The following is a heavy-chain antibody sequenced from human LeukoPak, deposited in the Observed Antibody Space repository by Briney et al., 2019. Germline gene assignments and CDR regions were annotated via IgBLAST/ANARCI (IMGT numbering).Heavy chain of an antibody. Sequence: SETLSLTCAVYGGSFSGYYWSWIRQPPGKGLEWIGEINHSGSTNYNPSLKSRVTISVDTSKNQFSLKLSSVTAADTAVYYCAGLFDYGDSHYYYYYLDVWGKGTTVTVSS. CDR3: AGLFDYGDSHYYYYYLDV. V-gene: IGHV4-34*01. J-gene: IGHJ6*03. D-gene: IGHD4-17*01. CDR2: INHSGST. CDR1: GGSFSGYY.